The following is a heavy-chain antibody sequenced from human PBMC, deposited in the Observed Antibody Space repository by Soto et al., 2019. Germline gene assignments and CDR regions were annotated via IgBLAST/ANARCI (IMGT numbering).Heavy chain of an antibody. Sequence: GDLVKVSCKASGYTFTSYGISWVRQAPGQGLEWMGWISAYNGNTNYAQKLQGRVTMTTDTSTSTAYMELRSLRSDDTAVYYCAREPRVAVAGKSGYYYGMDVWGQGTTVTVSS. J-gene: IGHJ6*02. CDR1: GYTFTSYG. D-gene: IGHD6-19*01. CDR2: ISAYNGNT. V-gene: IGHV1-18*01. CDR3: AREPRVAVAGKSGYYYGMDV.